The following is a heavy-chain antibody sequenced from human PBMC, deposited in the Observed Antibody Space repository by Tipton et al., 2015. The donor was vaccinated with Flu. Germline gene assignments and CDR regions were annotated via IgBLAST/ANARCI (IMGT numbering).Heavy chain of an antibody. J-gene: IGHJ3*02. CDR2: IYTSGST. D-gene: IGHD3-22*01. CDR3: AGSLTYYYDSTAADAVDI. CDR1: GGSISSYY. Sequence: GLVKPSETLSLTCTVSGGSISSYYWSWIRQPAGKGLEWIGRIYTSGSTNYNPSLKSRVTMSVDTSKNQFSLKLSSVTAADTAVYYCAGSLTYYYDSTAADAVDIWGQGTMVTVSS. V-gene: IGHV4-4*07.